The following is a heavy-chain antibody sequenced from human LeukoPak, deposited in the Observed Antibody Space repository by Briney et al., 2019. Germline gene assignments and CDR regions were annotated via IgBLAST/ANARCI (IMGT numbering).Heavy chain of an antibody. CDR3: ARDLVTVTKGFDI. J-gene: IGHJ3*02. Sequence: PSETLSLTCTVSGGSISSYYWSWIRQPPGKGLEWIGYISYIGSTNYNPSLKSRVTISIDTTKHQFSLKLSSVTAADTAVYYCARDLVTVTKGFDIWGQGTMVSVSS. D-gene: IGHD4-17*01. V-gene: IGHV4-59*01. CDR2: ISYIGST. CDR1: GGSISSYY.